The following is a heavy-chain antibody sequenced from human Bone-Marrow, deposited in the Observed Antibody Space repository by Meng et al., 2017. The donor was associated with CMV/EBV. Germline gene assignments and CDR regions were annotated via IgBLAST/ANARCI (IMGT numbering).Heavy chain of an antibody. CDR1: GGSISSSSYY. D-gene: IGHD6-13*01. CDR3: ARMEGEAAGTLGY. V-gene: IGHV4-39*01. CDR2: IYYSGST. J-gene: IGHJ4*02. Sequence: SETLSLTCTVSGGSISSSSYYWGWIRQPPGKGLEWIGSIYYSGSTYYNPSLKSRVTISVDTSKNQFSLKLSSVTAADTAVYYCARMEGEAAGTLGYWGQGTLVTVSS.